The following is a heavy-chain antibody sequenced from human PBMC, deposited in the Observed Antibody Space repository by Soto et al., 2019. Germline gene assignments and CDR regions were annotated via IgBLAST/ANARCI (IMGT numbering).Heavy chain of an antibody. CDR2: IIPILGIA. V-gene: IGHV1-69*04. CDR3: ARDIGPHVYGDYRRYYFDY. D-gene: IGHD4-17*01. CDR1: GGTFSSYP. J-gene: IGHJ4*02. Sequence: ASVKVSCKASGGTFSSYPISWVRQAPGQGLEWMGRIIPILGIANYAQKFQGRVTITADKSTGTAYMELSSLRSEDTAVYYCARDIGPHVYGDYRRYYFDYWGQGTLVTVSS.